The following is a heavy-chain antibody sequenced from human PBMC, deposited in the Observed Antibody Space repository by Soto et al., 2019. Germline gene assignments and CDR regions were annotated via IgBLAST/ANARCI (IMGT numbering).Heavy chain of an antibody. CDR2: ISYSAYKT. Sequence: EVQLLESGGGLVQPGGSLRLSCAASGFTFSTYVMNWVRQAPGKGLEWVSTISYSAYKTFYADSVKGRFTISRDNSRDTLFLQMNSLRADDAALYYCARRAKTATTNWGAFDIWGQGTMVTVSS. J-gene: IGHJ3*02. V-gene: IGHV3-23*01. CDR3: ARRAKTATTNWGAFDI. D-gene: IGHD1-7*01. CDR1: GFTFSTYV.